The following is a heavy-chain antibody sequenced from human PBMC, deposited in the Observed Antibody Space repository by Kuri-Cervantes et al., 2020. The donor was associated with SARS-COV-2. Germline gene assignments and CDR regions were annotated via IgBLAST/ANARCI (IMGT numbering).Heavy chain of an antibody. D-gene: IGHD4-23*01. CDR1: GITFSSYS. CDR2: ISSSSSYI. V-gene: IGHV3-21*01. Sequence: ETLSLTCAASGITFSSYSMNWVRQAPGKGLEWVSSISSSSSYIYYADSVKGRFTISRDNAKNSLYLQMNSLRAEDTAVYYCARDSYGGADDAFDIWGQGTMVTVSS. J-gene: IGHJ3*02. CDR3: ARDSYGGADDAFDI.